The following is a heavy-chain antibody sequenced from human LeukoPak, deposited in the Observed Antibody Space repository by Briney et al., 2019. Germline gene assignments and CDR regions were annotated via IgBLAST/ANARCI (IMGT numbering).Heavy chain of an antibody. CDR3: ATRYCSSTSCYRGALDI. Sequence: PGGSLRLSCAASGFTVSGNYMSWVRQAPGKGLEWVSLIYSGGDTYYADSVKGRFTISRDNSKNTLYLQMDSLRAEDTAVYYCATRYCSSTSCYRGALDIWGRGTMVTVSS. CDR2: IYSGGDT. D-gene: IGHD2-2*01. V-gene: IGHV3-66*02. J-gene: IGHJ3*02. CDR1: GFTVSGNY.